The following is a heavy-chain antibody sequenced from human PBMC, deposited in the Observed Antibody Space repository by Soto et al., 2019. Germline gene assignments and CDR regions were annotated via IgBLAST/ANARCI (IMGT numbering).Heavy chain of an antibody. CDR2: ISGSGGST. J-gene: IGHJ6*02. Sequence: GGSLRLSCAASGFTFSSYSMSWVRQAPGKGLEWVSAISGSGGSTYYADSVKGRFTISRDNSKNTLYLQMNSLKTEDTAVYYCTRALRYFDWLPPDYYYGMDVWGQGTTVTVSS. D-gene: IGHD3-9*01. V-gene: IGHV3-23*01. CDR1: GFTFSSYS. CDR3: TRALRYFDWLPPDYYYGMDV.